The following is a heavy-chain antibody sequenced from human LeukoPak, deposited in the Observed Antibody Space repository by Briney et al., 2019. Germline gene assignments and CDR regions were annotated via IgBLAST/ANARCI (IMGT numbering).Heavy chain of an antibody. CDR2: ISHRGST. D-gene: IGHD5-24*01. Sequence: PSETLSLTCTVSSGSMRSGNWWIWVRQPPGKGLEWIGEISHRGSTNYNPSLKSRVTISIDKSKNQFSLKLTSVTAADTAVYYCARGPASPMADRPNFDYWGQGTLVTVSS. CDR1: SGSMRSGNW. CDR3: ARGPASPMADRPNFDY. V-gene: IGHV4-4*02. J-gene: IGHJ4*02.